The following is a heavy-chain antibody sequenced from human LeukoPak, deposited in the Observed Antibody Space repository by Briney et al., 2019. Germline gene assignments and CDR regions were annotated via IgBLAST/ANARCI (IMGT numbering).Heavy chain of an antibody. CDR2: IYSGGST. D-gene: IGHD1-26*01. Sequence: GGSLRLSCAASGFTFSDYYMNWVRQAPGKGLEWVSVIYSGGSTDYADSVKGRFTISRDKSKNTLYLQMNSLRREDTAVYYCARWEGYHFDYWGQGTLVTVSS. V-gene: IGHV3-66*02. CDR3: ARWEGYHFDY. J-gene: IGHJ4*02. CDR1: GFTFSDYY.